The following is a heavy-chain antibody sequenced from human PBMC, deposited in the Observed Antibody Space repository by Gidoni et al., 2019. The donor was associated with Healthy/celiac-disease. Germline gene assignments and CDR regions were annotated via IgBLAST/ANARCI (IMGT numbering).Heavy chain of an antibody. V-gene: IGHV4-34*01. CDR2: INHSGST. CDR3: ARARYYYGSGSYYNRKIDAFEI. CDR1: GGSFRGYY. D-gene: IGHD3-10*01. Sequence: QVQLQQWGAGLLKPSETLSLTCAVYGGSFRGYYWSWIRQPPGKGLEWIGEINHSGSTNYNPSLKSRVTISVDTSKNQFPLRLSSVTAADTAVYYCARARYYYGSGSYYNRKIDAFEIWGQGTMVTVSS. J-gene: IGHJ3*02.